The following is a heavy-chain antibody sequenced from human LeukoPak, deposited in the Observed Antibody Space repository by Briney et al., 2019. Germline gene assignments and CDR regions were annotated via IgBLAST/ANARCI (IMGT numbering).Heavy chain of an antibody. CDR1: GFTFSSYS. D-gene: IGHD3-22*01. Sequence: GGSLRLSCAASGFTFSSYSMNWVRQAPGKGLEWVSSISSSSSYIYYADSVRGRFTISRDNAKNSLYLQMNSLRAEDTAVYYCARDDGLYYYDSSGYYLDYWGQGTLVTVSS. CDR2: ISSSSSYI. CDR3: ARDDGLYYYDSSGYYLDY. J-gene: IGHJ4*02. V-gene: IGHV3-21*01.